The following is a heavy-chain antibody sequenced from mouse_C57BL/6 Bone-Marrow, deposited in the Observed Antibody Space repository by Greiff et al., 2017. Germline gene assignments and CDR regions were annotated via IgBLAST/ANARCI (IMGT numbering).Heavy chain of an antibody. CDR2: IRNKANGYTT. V-gene: IGHV7-3*01. Sequence: EVQLVESGGGLVQPGGSLSLSCAASGFTFTDYYMSWVRQPPGKALEWLGFIRNKANGYTTEYSASVKGRFTISRDNSQSILYLQMNALRAEDSATYYCARYSSYYYGSEDYWGQGTTLTVSS. CDR1: GFTFTDYY. D-gene: IGHD1-1*01. CDR3: ARYSSYYYGSEDY. J-gene: IGHJ2*01.